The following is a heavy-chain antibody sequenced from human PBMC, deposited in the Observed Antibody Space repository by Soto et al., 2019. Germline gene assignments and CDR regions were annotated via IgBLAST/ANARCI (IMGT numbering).Heavy chain of an antibody. J-gene: IGHJ6*02. D-gene: IGHD6-6*01. CDR1: GGTFSRYT. V-gene: IGHV1-69*01. CDR2: VIAPFGTP. Sequence: QVQLVQSGAEVKKPGSSVKVSCKASGGTFSRYTITWVRQAPGEGLVWMVGVIAPFGTPNYAQKFQGRVTITADESTITAYMELSSLRPEDTAVYYCARDQFSTSPGNYYYYYGMDVWCHGTTVTVSS. CDR3: ARDQFSTSPGNYYYYYGMDV.